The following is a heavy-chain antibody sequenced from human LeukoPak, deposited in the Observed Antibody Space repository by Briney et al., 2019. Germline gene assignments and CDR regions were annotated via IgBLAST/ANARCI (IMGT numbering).Heavy chain of an antibody. J-gene: IGHJ4*02. CDR2: INHSGST. CDR3: ARGRGWSSSWYGHYFDY. V-gene: IGHV4-34*01. CDR1: GGSISTYY. Sequence: SETLSLTCTVSGGSISTYYWSWIRQPPGKGLEWIGEINHSGSTNYNPSLKSRVTISVDTSKNQFSLKLSSVTAADTAVYYCARGRGWSSSWYGHYFDYWGQGTLVTVSS. D-gene: IGHD6-13*01.